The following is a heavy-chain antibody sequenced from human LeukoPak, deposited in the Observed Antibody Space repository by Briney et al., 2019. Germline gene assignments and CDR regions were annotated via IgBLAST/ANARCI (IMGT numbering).Heavy chain of an antibody. CDR2: IYYSGST. V-gene: IGHV4-59*12. J-gene: IGHJ5*01. D-gene: IGHD6-13*01. Sequence: PSETLSLTCTVSGGSISSYYWSWIRQPPGKGLEWIGSIYYSGSTYYNPSLKSRVTISVDTSKNQFSLKLSSVTAADAAVYYCVRDDQQLVRARNWFDPWGQGTTVTVSS. CDR1: GGSISSYY. CDR3: VRDDQQLVRARNWFDP.